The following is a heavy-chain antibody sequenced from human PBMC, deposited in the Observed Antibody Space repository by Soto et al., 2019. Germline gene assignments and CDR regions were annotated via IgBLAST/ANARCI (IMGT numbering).Heavy chain of an antibody. D-gene: IGHD6-6*01. V-gene: IGHV6-1*01. CDR2: TYYRSKWYN. J-gene: IGHJ6*02. CDR3: ARLKQLVRYYYYYGMDV. CDR1: GDSVSSNSAA. Sequence: SQTLSLTCAISGDSVSSNSAAWNWIRQSPSRGLEWLGRTYYRSKWYNDYAVSVKSRITINPDTSKNQFSLQLNSVTPEDTAVYYCARLKQLVRYYYYYGMDVWGQGTTVTVSS.